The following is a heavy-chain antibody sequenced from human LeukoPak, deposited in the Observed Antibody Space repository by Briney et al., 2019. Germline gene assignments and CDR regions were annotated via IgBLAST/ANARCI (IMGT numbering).Heavy chain of an antibody. CDR3: ARKMAL. Sequence: GGSLRLSCAASGFTFSSYGMNWVRQAPGKGLEWVSYIDGSSRAIYYADSVKGRFTVSRDNAKNSLFLQMNSLRDVDTAVYFCARKMALWGQGTLVTVSS. CDR1: GFTFSSYG. D-gene: IGHD5-24*01. CDR2: IDGSSRAI. J-gene: IGHJ4*02. V-gene: IGHV3-48*02.